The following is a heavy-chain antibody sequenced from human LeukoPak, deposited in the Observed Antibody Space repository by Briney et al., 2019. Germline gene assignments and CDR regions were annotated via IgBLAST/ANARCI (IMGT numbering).Heavy chain of an antibody. D-gene: IGHD3-16*02. CDR1: GYTFTSYD. V-gene: IGHV1-8*01. CDR2: MNPNSGNT. CDR3: ARGRDDYIWGSYRYDAFDI. J-gene: IGHJ3*02. Sequence: ASVKVSCKASGYTFTSYDINWVRQATGQGLEWMGWMNPNSGNTGYAQKFQGRVTMTRNTSISTAYMELSSLRSEDTAVYYCARGRDDYIWGSYRYDAFDIWGQGTMVTVSS.